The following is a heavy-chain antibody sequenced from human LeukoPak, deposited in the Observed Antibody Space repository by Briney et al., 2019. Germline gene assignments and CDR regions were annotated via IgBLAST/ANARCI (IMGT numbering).Heavy chain of an antibody. V-gene: IGHV4-34*01. CDR2: INHSGST. D-gene: IGHD5-24*01. CDR1: GGSFSGYY. J-gene: IGHJ4*02. Sequence: SETLSLTCAVYGGSFSGYYWSWIRQPPGKGLEWIGEINHSGSTNYNPSLKSRVTISVDTSKNQFSLKLSSATAADTAVYYCARDSGDGLDYWGQGTLVTVSS. CDR3: ARDSGDGLDY.